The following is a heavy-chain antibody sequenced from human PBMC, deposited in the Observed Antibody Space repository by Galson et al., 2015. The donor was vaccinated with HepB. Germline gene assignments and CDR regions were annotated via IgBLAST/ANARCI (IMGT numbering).Heavy chain of an antibody. CDR2: IGSKAHNYAT. D-gene: IGHD6-13*01. CDR3: TRLEDLSGYSSK. J-gene: IGHJ4*02. CDR1: GFTFGGSA. Sequence: SLRLSCAASGFTFGGSAMHWVRQASGKGLEWVGRIGSKAHNYATAYVASVKGRFTISRDDSKSTAYLQMNSLKTEDTAVYYCTRLEDLSGYSSKWGQGTLVTVSS. V-gene: IGHV3-73*01.